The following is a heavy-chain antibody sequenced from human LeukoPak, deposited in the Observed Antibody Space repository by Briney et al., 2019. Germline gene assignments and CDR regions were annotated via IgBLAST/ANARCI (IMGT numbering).Heavy chain of an antibody. Sequence: GGSLRLSCAASGFPFSSYGMYWVRQTPDKGLQWVAYLRKDATYSNYADSVRGRFTISRDNSKNTLDLQMSSLRVEDTAVYYCAREGSSGSSQYFQYWGQGTLVTASS. CDR3: AREGSSGSSQYFQY. D-gene: IGHD6-19*01. V-gene: IGHV3-30*02. CDR2: LRKDATYS. J-gene: IGHJ1*01. CDR1: GFPFSSYG.